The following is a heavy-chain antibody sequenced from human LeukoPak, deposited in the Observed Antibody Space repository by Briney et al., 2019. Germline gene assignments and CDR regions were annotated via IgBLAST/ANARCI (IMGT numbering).Heavy chain of an antibody. J-gene: IGHJ6*02. V-gene: IGHV3-66*04. D-gene: IGHD6-6*01. CDR3: ARRGSSSTPYYYYGMDV. Sequence: GGSLRLSCAASGFTFSSYSMNWVRQAPGKGLEWVSVIYSGGSTYYADSVKGRFTISRDNSKNTLYLQMNSLRAEDTAVYYCARRGSSSTPYYYYGMDVWGQGTTVTVSS. CDR1: GFTFSSYS. CDR2: IYSGGST.